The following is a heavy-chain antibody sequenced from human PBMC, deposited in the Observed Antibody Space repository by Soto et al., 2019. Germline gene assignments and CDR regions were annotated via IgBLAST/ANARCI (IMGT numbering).Heavy chain of an antibody. V-gene: IGHV3-30-3*01. CDR1: GFTFSSYA. CDR3: ARERDPKDMATIGRGIFDY. D-gene: IGHD5-12*01. J-gene: IGHJ4*02. Sequence: QVQLVESGGGVVQPGRSLRLSCAASGFTFSSYAMHWVRQAPGKGLEWVAVISYDGSNKYYADSVKGRFTISRDNSKNTLYLQMNSLRAEDTAVYYCARERDPKDMATIGRGIFDYWGQGTLVTVSS. CDR2: ISYDGSNK.